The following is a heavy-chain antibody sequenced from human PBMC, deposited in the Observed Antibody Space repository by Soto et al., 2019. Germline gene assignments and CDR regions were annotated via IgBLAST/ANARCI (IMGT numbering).Heavy chain of an antibody. CDR3: ARDWYDSSGYPSTKYYGMDV. V-gene: IGHV1-69*13. Sequence: SVKVSCKASGCTFSSYAISWVRQAPGQGLEWMGGIIPIFGTANYAQKFQGRVTITADESTSTAYMELSSLRSEDTAVYYCARDWYDSSGYPSTKYYGMDVWGQGTTVTVSS. CDR1: GCTFSSYA. D-gene: IGHD3-22*01. J-gene: IGHJ6*02. CDR2: IIPIFGTA.